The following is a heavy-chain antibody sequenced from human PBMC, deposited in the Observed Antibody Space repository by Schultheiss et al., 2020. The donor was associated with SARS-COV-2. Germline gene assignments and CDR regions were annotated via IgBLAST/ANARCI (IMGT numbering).Heavy chain of an antibody. CDR2: INPNSGGT. CDR3: ARRVSTYYYGSGTEEGFDY. Sequence: ASVKVSCKASGYTFTGYYMHWVRQAPGQGLEWMGWINPNSGGTNYAQKFQGWVTMTRDRPITTAYMELSRLRSDDTAVYYCARRVSTYYYGSGTEEGFDYWGQGTLVTVSS. CDR1: GYTFTGYY. D-gene: IGHD3-10*01. J-gene: IGHJ4*02. V-gene: IGHV1-2*04.